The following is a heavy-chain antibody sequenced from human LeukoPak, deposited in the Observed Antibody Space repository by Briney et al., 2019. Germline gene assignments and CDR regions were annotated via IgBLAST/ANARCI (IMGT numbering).Heavy chain of an antibody. CDR1: GFTFSDYA. CDR2: ISSNGGNT. CDR3: VRYYYDSTGYYDY. D-gene: IGHD3-22*01. J-gene: IGHJ4*02. Sequence: GGSLRLSCSASGFTFSDYAMFWVRQAPGKGLEYVSAISSNGGNTYYADSVKGRFTISRDNSKNTLYLQMSSLRAEDTAVYYCVRYYYDSTGYYDYWGQGTLVTVSS. V-gene: IGHV3-64D*06.